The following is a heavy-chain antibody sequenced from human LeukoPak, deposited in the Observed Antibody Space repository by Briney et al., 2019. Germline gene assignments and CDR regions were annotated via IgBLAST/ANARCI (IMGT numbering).Heavy chain of an antibody. V-gene: IGHV3-48*03. D-gene: IGHD5-24*01. Sequence: GGSLRLFCGASGFTFSSYEMSWVRQAPGKGLEWVSSISSRGSSIYADSVKGRFTISRDNAKNSLYLQMNSLRVEDTAVYYCARVFEGEMATMSDWGQGTLVIVSS. CDR2: ISSRGSSI. CDR1: GFTFSSYE. J-gene: IGHJ4*02. CDR3: ARVFEGEMATMSD.